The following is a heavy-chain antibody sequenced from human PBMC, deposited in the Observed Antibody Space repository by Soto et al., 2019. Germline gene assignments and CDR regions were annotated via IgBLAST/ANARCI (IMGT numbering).Heavy chain of an antibody. CDR3: VRSATACLRRPSWFHT. Sequence: EVQLVESGGGLVEPGGSLRLSCAASGFTFNTYDMNWVRQAPGKGLEWVSSITTSSDYIYYADSLKGSISISRDNAKNSPFLQINTLRSEYPAGGYCVRSATACLRRPSWFHTRGPGTLVPVSS. V-gene: IGHV3-21*01. J-gene: IGHJ5*02. CDR2: ITTSSDYI. D-gene: IGHD2-15*01. CDR1: GFTFNTYD.